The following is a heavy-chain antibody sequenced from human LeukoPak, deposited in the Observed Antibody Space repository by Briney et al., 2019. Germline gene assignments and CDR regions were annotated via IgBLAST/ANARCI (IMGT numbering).Heavy chain of an antibody. CDR1: GGSISSYY. D-gene: IGHD3-10*01. CDR3: ARDGVSGNPFFDY. J-gene: IGHJ4*02. Sequence: SETLSLTCTVSGGSISSYYRSWIRQPAGKGLEWIGRIYTSGSTNYNPSLKSRVTVSVDTSKNQFSLKLSSVTAADTAVYYCARDGVSGNPFFDYWGQGTLVTVSS. CDR2: IYTSGST. V-gene: IGHV4-4*07.